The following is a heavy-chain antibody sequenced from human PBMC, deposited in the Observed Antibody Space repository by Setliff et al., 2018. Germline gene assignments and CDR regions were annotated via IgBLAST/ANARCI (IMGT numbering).Heavy chain of an antibody. J-gene: IGHJ5*02. CDR1: GYTFTGYY. CDR3: ARSVEKGLESWFDP. CDR2: TIPMLALP. Sequence: GASVKVSCKASGYTFTGYYMHWVRQAPGQGLEWMGGTIPMLALPNQAEKFQGRVSMTTNTSISTVYMELNSLRSDDTAVYYCARSVEKGLESWFDPWGQGTLVTVSS. V-gene: IGHV1-2*02. D-gene: IGHD6-6*01.